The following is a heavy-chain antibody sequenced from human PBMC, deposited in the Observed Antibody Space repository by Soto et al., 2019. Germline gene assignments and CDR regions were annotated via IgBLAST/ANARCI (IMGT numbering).Heavy chain of an antibody. D-gene: IGHD2-15*01. CDR2: SLLSGLC. Sequence: PAETLCLTCGVSSASGQCNWWSLVRQPPWWDLEWIGESLLSGLCNYTPSLRSRATILLDESNNQFSLTLIYVPAADTAVYYCATLPPRIEVTFLPIPTWGQGTLVTAPQ. V-gene: IGHV4-4*02. J-gene: IGHJ4*02. CDR3: ATLPPRIEVTFLPIPT. CDR1: SASGQCNW.